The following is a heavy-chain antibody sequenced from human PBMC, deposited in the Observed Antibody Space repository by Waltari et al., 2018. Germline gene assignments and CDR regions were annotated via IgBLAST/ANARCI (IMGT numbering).Heavy chain of an antibody. CDR3: ASFSNYNIPYYDGMDV. Sequence: QLQLQESGPGLVKPSETLSLTCTVSGGSISSSSYYWGWIRQPPGKGLEWIGSIYYSGRSYYNPALKSRVTISVDTSKNQVSLKLSSVTAAETAVYYCASFSNYNIPYYDGMDVWGQGTTVTVSS. CDR2: IYYSGRS. J-gene: IGHJ6*02. V-gene: IGHV4-39*01. D-gene: IGHD4-4*01. CDR1: GGSISSSSYY.